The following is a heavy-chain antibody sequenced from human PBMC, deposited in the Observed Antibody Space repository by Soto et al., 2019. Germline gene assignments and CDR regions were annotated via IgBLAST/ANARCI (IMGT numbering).Heavy chain of an antibody. CDR3: AKDLTPIQLWPSSFDF. J-gene: IGHJ4*02. D-gene: IGHD5-18*01. V-gene: IGHV3-23*01. CDR1: GFTFSRFA. CDR2: ISPPGGTT. Sequence: LRLSCVASGFTFSRFAMSWVRQAPGKGLEWVSTISPPGGTTFYADSARGRFTISRDNSKNTLYLELNSLRAEDTAIYYCAKDLTPIQLWPSSFDFWGQGTLVTVSS.